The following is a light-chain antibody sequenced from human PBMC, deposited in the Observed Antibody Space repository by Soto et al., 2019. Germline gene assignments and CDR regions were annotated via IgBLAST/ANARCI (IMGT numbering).Light chain of an antibody. Sequence: QSVLTQPASVSGSPGQSITISCTGTFSDVGSYNLVSWYQQHPGKAPKLMIYEDTKRPSGVSNRFSGSKSGYTASLTISGLQAEDEADYYCCSYAGSYTHVFGTGTKLTVL. CDR1: FSDVGSYNL. J-gene: IGLJ1*01. CDR2: EDT. V-gene: IGLV2-23*01. CDR3: CSYAGSYTHV.